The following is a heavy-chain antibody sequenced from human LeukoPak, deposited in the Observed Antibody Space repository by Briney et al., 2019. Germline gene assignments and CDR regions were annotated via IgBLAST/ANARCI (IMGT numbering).Heavy chain of an antibody. D-gene: IGHD1-26*01. V-gene: IGHV3-48*02. Sequence: GGSLRLSCSASGFTFNRFYLHWVRQAPGKGLEWASHITASGTAMFYADSVKGRFTISRDNAKNSLYLQMNSLRDEDTAVYYCASSGSYRFDYWGQGTLVTVSS. CDR1: GFTFNRFY. J-gene: IGHJ4*02. CDR3: ASSGSYRFDY. CDR2: ITASGTAM.